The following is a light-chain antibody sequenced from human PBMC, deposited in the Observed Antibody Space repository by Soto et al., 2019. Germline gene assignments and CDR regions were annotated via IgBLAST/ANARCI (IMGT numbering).Light chain of an antibody. Sequence: EIVLTQSPDTLSLSPGDTATLSCRASQSVASYLAWYQQKPGQPPRLLMYHASNRATGIRARFSGSGSGTHFPLTISSLEPDDFAVYYCQHRADWPRGSFGQGTKLEIK. CDR3: QHRADWPRGS. CDR2: HAS. CDR1: QSVASY. V-gene: IGKV3-11*01. J-gene: IGKJ2*01.